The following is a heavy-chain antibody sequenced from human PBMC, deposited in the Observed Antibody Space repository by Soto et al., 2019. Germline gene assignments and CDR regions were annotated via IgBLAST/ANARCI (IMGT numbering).Heavy chain of an antibody. Sequence: SETLSLTCTVSGGSISSLGCYWIWKRQQPGKGLEWIGYIYYSGSTNYTPSLKGRVTISVDTSKNQFSLKLSSVTAADTAVYYCARDSGYNYGSFRWFDPWGQGTLVTVSS. CDR1: GGSISSLGCY. D-gene: IGHD5-18*01. CDR3: ARDSGYNYGSFRWFDP. V-gene: IGHV4-61*08. J-gene: IGHJ5*02. CDR2: IYYSGST.